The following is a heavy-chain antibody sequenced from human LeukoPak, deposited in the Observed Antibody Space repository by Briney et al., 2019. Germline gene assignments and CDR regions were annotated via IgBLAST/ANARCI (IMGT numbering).Heavy chain of an antibody. CDR2: IYYTGST. J-gene: IGHJ4*02. V-gene: IGHV4-59*08. D-gene: IGHD4-23*01. Sequence: SSETLSLTCTVSGGSTSGYYWSCIRQPPGKGLEWIGYIYYTGSTNYNPSLKSRVTISVDTSKNQFSLKLSSVTAADTAVYYCARRGGHGGSFDYWGQGTLVTVSS. CDR1: GGSTSGYY. CDR3: ARRGGHGGSFDY.